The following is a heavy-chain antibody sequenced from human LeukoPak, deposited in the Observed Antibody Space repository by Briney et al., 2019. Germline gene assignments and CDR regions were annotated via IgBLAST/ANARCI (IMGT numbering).Heavy chain of an antibody. CDR3: ARGRKLRKIPGIAAAGLRDWFHP. CDR1: GVSFSGYY. CDR2: INHSGST. Sequence: SETLSLTCAVYGVSFSGYYWSWIRQPPGKGLEWIGEINHSGSTNYNPSLKSLVTISVDKSKNQFSLKLSSVTAADTAVYYCARGRKLRKIPGIAAAGLRDWFHPWGQGTLVTVSS. D-gene: IGHD6-13*01. J-gene: IGHJ5*02. V-gene: IGHV4-34*01.